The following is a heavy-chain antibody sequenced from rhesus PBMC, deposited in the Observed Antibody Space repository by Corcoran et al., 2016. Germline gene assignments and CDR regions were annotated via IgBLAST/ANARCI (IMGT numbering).Heavy chain of an antibody. V-gene: IGHV1-111*02. CDR1: GYTFIDYF. D-gene: IGHD1-44*02. J-gene: IGHJ4*01. Sequence: EVQLVQSGAEVKKPGASVKISCKASGYTFIDYFLQWVRQAPGKGLEWMGRVDPEEGEARHARKFQDRVTCTADTSTDTAYRELSSLRSEDTAVYYCAGATFDYWGQGVLVTVSS. CDR3: AGATFDY. CDR2: VDPEEGEA.